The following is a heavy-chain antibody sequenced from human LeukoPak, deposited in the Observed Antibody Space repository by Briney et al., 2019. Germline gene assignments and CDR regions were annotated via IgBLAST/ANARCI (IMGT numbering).Heavy chain of an antibody. Sequence: SVTVSFKASGGTFISYAISWVRQAPGQGLEWMGGIIPIFGTANYAQKFQGRVTITTDESTSTAYMELSSLRSEDTAVYYCARSEGPPKNWFDPWGQGTLVTVSS. CDR3: ARSEGPPKNWFDP. CDR2: IIPIFGTA. J-gene: IGHJ5*02. CDR1: GGTFISYA. V-gene: IGHV1-69*05.